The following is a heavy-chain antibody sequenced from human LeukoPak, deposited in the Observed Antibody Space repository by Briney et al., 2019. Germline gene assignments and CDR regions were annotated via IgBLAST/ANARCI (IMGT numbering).Heavy chain of an antibody. Sequence: PGGSLRLFCAASGFTFSTCAMSGVRQAPGKGLEWVSGISGTTSGTYYADSVKGRFTISRDNSKNTLFLQVNSLRAEDTAVYYCAKVRTYFYHGLDVWGQGTTVTVSS. CDR2: ISGTTSGT. J-gene: IGHJ6*02. D-gene: IGHD1-14*01. CDR3: AKVRTYFYHGLDV. V-gene: IGHV3-23*01. CDR1: GFTFSTCA.